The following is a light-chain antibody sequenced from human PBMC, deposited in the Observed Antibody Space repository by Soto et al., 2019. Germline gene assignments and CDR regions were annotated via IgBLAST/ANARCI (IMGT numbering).Light chain of an antibody. CDR1: NSDVGSYNY. J-gene: IGLJ1*01. CDR2: NVY. Sequence: QSALTQPASVSGSPGQSITISCTGTNSDVGSYNYVSWHQQHPGKAPKLMIYNVYDRPSGISNRFSGSKSGNTASLTISGLQGEDEADYYCSSYTISRTYVFGTGTNLTVL. V-gene: IGLV2-14*03. CDR3: SSYTISRTYV.